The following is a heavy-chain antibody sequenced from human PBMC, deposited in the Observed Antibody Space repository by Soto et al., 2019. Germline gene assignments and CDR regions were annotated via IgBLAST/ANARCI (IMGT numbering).Heavy chain of an antibody. CDR2: IYWDDDE. D-gene: IGHD3-10*01. CDR1: GFSLNTGGVG. J-gene: IGHJ6*02. Sequence: ITLKESGPTLVKPTQTLTLTCTFSGFSLNTGGVGVGWVRQPRGKAMEWLALIYWDDDERYRPSPRSRLNITKEIINNQVVLTMTNMDPEDTATYYCVRNWRYYGGDYYYGMDAWGQGTTVTVSS. CDR3: VRNWRYYGGDYYYGMDA. V-gene: IGHV2-5*02.